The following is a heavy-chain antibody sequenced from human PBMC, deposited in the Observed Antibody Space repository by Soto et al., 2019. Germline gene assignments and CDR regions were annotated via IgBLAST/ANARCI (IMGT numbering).Heavy chain of an antibody. J-gene: IGHJ5*02. CDR1: GFTFSSHA. CDR3: AKCPGNSYCNWFDP. Sequence: GGSLRLSCAASGFTFSSHAMSWVRQAPGKGPEWVSVISDSGGITDYADSVKGRFTISRDSSKNTLYLQINSLRAEDTAIYYCAKCPGNSYCNWFDPWGQGTLVTVSS. CDR2: ISDSGGIT. D-gene: IGHD1-26*01. V-gene: IGHV3-23*01.